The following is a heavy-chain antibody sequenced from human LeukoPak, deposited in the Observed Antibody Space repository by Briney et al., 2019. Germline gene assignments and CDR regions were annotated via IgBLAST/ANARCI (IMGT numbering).Heavy chain of an antibody. CDR2: ITRNGAST. CDR1: GFTFDDYG. V-gene: IGHV3-20*04. J-gene: IGHJ4*02. CDR3: ARDLLYVASSGYYPFDY. D-gene: IGHD3-22*01. Sequence: GGSLRLSCAASGFTFDDYGMNWVRQAPGKGLEGVSGITRNGASTGYTDSVKGRFTISRDNAKNSLYLQMNSLRAEDTALYYCARDLLYVASSGYYPFDYWGQGTLVTVSS.